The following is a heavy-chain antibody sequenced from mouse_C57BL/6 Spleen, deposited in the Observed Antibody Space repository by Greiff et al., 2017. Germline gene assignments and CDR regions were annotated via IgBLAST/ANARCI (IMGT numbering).Heavy chain of an antibody. CDR2: IYPGDGDT. V-gene: IGHV1-82*01. Sequence: VQGVASGPELVKPGASVKISCKASGYAFSSSWMNWVKQRPGKGLEWIGRIYPGDGDTNYNGKFKGKATLTADKSSSTAYMQLSSLTSEDSAVYFCARSSSFYAMDYWGQGTSVTVSS. CDR3: ARSSSFYAMDY. J-gene: IGHJ4*01. CDR1: GYAFSSSW.